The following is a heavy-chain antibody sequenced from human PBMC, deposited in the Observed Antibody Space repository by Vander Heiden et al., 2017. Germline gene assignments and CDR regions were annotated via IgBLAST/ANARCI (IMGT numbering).Heavy chain of an antibody. D-gene: IGHD2-21*02. Sequence: QVTLKESGPALVKPTQTLTLTCTFSGFSPSTSGTRGSWIRQPPGKALEWLARIDWDDDKFYSTSLKTRLTISKDTSKNQVVLTMANMDPVDTATYYCARAYCGGDCYSWDYWGQGTLVTVSS. J-gene: IGHJ4*02. CDR2: IDWDDDK. CDR3: ARAYCGGDCYSWDY. V-gene: IGHV2-70*04. CDR1: GFSPSTSGTR.